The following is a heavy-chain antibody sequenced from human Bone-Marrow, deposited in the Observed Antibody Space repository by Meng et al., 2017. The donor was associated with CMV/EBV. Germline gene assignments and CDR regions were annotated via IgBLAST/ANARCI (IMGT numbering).Heavy chain of an antibody. D-gene: IGHD1-26*01. CDR3: ARESKVGANLD. CDR2: IYYSGST. V-gene: IGHV4-30-4*08. Sequence: SETLSLTCTVSGGSISSGDYYWSWIRQPPGKGLEWIGYIYYSGSTYYNPSLKSRVTISVDTSKNQFSLKLSSVTAADTAVYYCARESKVGANLDWGQGTLVTVSS. CDR1: GGSISSGDYY. J-gene: IGHJ4*02.